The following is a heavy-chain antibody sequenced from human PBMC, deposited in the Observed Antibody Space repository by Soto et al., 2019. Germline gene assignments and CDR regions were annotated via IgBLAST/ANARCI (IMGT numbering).Heavy chain of an antibody. CDR1: GFTFSSYS. CDR3: ARARRGVGYNQAAGGAFDI. D-gene: IGHD6-13*01. CDR2: ISSSSSYI. V-gene: IGHV3-21*01. J-gene: IGHJ3*02. Sequence: EVQLVESGGGLVKPGGSLRLSCAASGFTFSSYSMNWVRQAPGKGLEWVSSISSSSSYIYYADSVKGRFPISRDNAKNSLYLQMNSLRAEDTAVYYCARARRGVGYNQAAGGAFDIWGQGTMVTVSS.